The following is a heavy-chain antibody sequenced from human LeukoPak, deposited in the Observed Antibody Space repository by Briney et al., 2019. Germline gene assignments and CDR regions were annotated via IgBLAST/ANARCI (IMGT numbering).Heavy chain of an antibody. CDR3: ARHSGYDLGYFDY. CDR2: IIPIFGTA. D-gene: IGHD5-12*01. V-gene: IGHV1-69*13. Sequence: RASVKVSCKASGGTFSSYAISWVRQAPGQGLEWMGGIIPIFGTANYAQKFQGRVTITADESTSTAYMELSSLRSEDTAVYYCARHSGYDLGYFDYWGQRTLVTVSS. J-gene: IGHJ4*02. CDR1: GGTFSSYA.